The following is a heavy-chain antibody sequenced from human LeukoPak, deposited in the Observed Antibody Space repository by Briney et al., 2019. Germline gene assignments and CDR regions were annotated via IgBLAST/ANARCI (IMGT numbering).Heavy chain of an antibody. CDR2: IGGRGTPI. CDR3: ARPPTVTTRGYYFGY. J-gene: IGHJ4*02. CDR1: GFTFDDYY. D-gene: IGHD4-17*01. V-gene: IGHV3-11*04. Sequence: GGSLRLSCAASGFTFDDYYMSWIRQAPGKGLEWISYIGGRGTPIYYADSVRGRFTISRDNTKNSLYLQMNSLRAEDTAVYYCARPPTVTTRGYYFGYWGQGTLVTVSS.